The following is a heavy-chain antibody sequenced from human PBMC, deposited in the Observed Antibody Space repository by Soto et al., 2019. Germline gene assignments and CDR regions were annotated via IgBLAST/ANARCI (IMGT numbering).Heavy chain of an antibody. Sequence: ASVKVSCKASGYTFTSYGIIWVRQAPGQGLEWMGWISAYNGNTNYAQKLQGRVTMTTDTSTSTAYMELRSLRSDDTAVYYCARDRPYYYDSTGFPRWGQGTLVTVSS. J-gene: IGHJ5*02. CDR1: GYTFTSYG. CDR3: ARDRPYYYDSTGFPR. V-gene: IGHV1-18*01. D-gene: IGHD3-22*01. CDR2: ISAYNGNT.